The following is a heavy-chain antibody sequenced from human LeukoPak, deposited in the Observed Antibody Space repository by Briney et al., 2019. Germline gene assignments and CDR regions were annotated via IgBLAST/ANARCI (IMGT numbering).Heavy chain of an antibody. Sequence: ASVKVSCKASGYTFTGYYMHWVRQAPGQGLEWMGWINPNSGGTNYAQKFQGRVTITRDTSISTAYMELSRLRSDDTAVYYCARTSTYYYDSSGYSDAFDIWGQGTMVTVSS. V-gene: IGHV1-2*02. J-gene: IGHJ3*02. D-gene: IGHD3-22*01. CDR2: INPNSGGT. CDR3: ARTSTYYYDSSGYSDAFDI. CDR1: GYTFTGYY.